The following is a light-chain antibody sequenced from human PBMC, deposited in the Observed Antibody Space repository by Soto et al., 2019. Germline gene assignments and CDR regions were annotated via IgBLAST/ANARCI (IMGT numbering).Light chain of an antibody. CDR1: SGGIASNY. V-gene: IGLV6-57*04. Sequence: LTQPHSVSESPGKTVTISCTRSSGGIASNYVQWYQQRPGSAPTTVIYKNNQRPSGVPARFSGSTDGSSNSASLTISALQIEDEADYYCQAYDTTTVVFGGGTQLTVL. CDR2: KNN. J-gene: IGLJ2*01. CDR3: QAYDTTTVV.